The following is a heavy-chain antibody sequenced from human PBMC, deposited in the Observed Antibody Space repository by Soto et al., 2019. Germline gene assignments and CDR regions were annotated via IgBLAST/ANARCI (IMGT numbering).Heavy chain of an antibody. D-gene: IGHD4-17*01. CDR3: ASTYYGGYTSY. J-gene: IGHJ4*02. CDR1: GFSFSSYR. CDR2: ISSSSSTI. V-gene: IGHV3-48*01. Sequence: GGSLRLSCAASGFSFSSYRMNWVRQAPGKGLEWVSYISSSSSTIYYADSVKGRFTISRDNAKNSLYLPMNSLRAEDTAFYYCASTYYGGYTSYWGQGTLVTVSS.